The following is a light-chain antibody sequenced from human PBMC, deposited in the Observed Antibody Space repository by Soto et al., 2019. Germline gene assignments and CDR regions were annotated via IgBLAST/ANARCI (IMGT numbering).Light chain of an antibody. CDR1: TGSVTSTHF. CDR2: DTN. V-gene: IGLV7-46*01. Sequence: QTVVTQESSLTVSPGETVTLTCGSSTGSVTSTHFPCWFQQKPGQAPRTLIYDTNYRYSWTPARFSGSLLGGKAALTLSGAQPEYEAEYYCLLFYTGPAVFGGGTQLTVL. CDR3: LLFYTGPAV. J-gene: IGLJ7*01.